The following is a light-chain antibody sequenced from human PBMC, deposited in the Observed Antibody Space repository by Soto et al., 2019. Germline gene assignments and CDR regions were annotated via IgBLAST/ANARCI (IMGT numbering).Light chain of an antibody. CDR3: QQYGSLALT. V-gene: IGKV3-20*01. Sequence: EIVLTQSPGTLSLSPGERAALSCRASQTINTLACYQRKPGQAPRLLMYGAFGASSRATGIPDRFSASGSGTDFALTISRLEPEDFAVYYCQQYGSLALTFGGGTRVEIK. J-gene: IGKJ4*01. CDR2: GAFGAS. CDR1: QTINT.